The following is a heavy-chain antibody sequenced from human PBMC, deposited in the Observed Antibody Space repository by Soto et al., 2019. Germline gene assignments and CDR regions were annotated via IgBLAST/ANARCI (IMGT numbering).Heavy chain of an antibody. CDR3: TRDDEVFFDS. Sequence: PGGSLRLSCAASGFTFSRYWLSWVRQAPGKGLERVANIKHDGNEQYYVDSVKGRFTISRDNAKNSLYLQMNSLRAEDAAVYYCTRDDEVFFDSWGQGTLVTVSS. V-gene: IGHV3-7*03. J-gene: IGHJ4*01. CDR1: GFTFSRYW. CDR2: IKHDGNEQ.